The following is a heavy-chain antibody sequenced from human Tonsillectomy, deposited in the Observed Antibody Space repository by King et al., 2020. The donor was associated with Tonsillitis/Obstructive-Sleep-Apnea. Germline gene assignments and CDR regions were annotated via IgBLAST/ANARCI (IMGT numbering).Heavy chain of an antibody. CDR1: GFTFSSYS. J-gene: IGHJ6*03. CDR3: ARGGSSSQYYYYYMDV. CDR2: ISGSSRYI. D-gene: IGHD6-13*01. V-gene: IGHV3-21*01. Sequence: VQLVESGGGLVKPGGSLRLSCVASGFTFSSYSMNWVRQAPGKGREWVSSISGSSRYIYNAVSVKGRFTISRDNAKNSLYLQMNSLRAEDTAVYYCARGGSSSQYYYYYMDVWGKGTTVTVSS.